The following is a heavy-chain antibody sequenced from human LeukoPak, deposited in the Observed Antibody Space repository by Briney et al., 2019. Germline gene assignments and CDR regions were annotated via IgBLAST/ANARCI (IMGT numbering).Heavy chain of an antibody. D-gene: IGHD1-26*01. V-gene: IGHV3-53*01. CDR1: GFTVSSNH. J-gene: IGHJ5*02. Sequence: GGSLRLSCVASGFTVSSNHMTWVRQRPGKGLEWVSVIYSGGSTYYADSVGGRFTISRDNSKNTLYFQMNSLRAEDTAVYYCARESIVGATRWFDPWGQGTLVTVSS. CDR2: IYSGGST. CDR3: ARESIVGATRWFDP.